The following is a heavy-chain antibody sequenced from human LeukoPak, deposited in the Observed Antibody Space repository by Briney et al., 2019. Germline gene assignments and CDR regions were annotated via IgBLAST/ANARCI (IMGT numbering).Heavy chain of an antibody. J-gene: IGHJ4*02. CDR2: ISDEGSNK. D-gene: IGHD7-27*01. V-gene: IGHV3-30*04. Sequence: GGSLRLSCAASGFTFNSYAMHWVRQAPGKGLEWVAAISDEGSNKYYADSMKGRFTISRDSSKNTVYLQMNSLRVEDTAVYYCATRWVLTGEPRWGQGTLVTVSS. CDR3: ATRWVLTGEPR. CDR1: GFTFNSYA.